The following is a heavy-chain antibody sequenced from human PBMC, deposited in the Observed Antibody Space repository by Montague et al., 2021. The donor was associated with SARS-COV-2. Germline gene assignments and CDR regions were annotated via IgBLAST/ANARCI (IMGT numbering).Heavy chain of an antibody. D-gene: IGHD1-1*01. CDR2: IGDSGEVI. CDR1: GFTFSNYV. Sequence: SRRLSCAASGFTFSNYVFSWVRLAPGKGLEWVSGIGDSGEVIHYADAVKGRFTISRDSSMNTLFLQMNGLRAEDTAIYYCAKGGTGTNMIFDYWGQGVLVAVSS. J-gene: IGHJ4*02. CDR3: AKGGTGTNMIFDY. V-gene: IGHV3-23*01.